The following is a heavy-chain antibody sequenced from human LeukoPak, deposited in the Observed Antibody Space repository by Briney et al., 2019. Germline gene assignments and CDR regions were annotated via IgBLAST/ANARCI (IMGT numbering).Heavy chain of an antibody. CDR3: ARVGFGELEVYDY. J-gene: IGHJ4*02. CDR2: IIPILGIA. CDR1: GGTFSSYA. Sequence: GASVKVSCKASGGTFSSYAISWVRQAPGQGLEWMGRIIPILGIANYAQKFQGRVTITADKSTSTAYMELSSLRSEDTAVYYCARVGFGELEVYDYWGQGTLVTVSS. D-gene: IGHD3-10*01. V-gene: IGHV1-69*04.